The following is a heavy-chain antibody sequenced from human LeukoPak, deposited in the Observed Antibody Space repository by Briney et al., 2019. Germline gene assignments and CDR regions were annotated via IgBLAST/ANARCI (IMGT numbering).Heavy chain of an antibody. J-gene: IGHJ5*02. CDR1: GYTFTSYY. D-gene: IGHD3-10*01. V-gene: IGHV1-46*01. CDR3: ARDASQGLWCGELYLKYNWFDP. CDR2: INPSGGST. Sequence: ASVKVSCKASGYTFTSYYMHWVRQAPGQGLEWMGIINPSGGSTSYAQKLQGRVTMTTDTSTSTAYMELRSLSFDDTAVYYCARDASQGLWCGELYLKYNWFDPWGQGTLVTVSS.